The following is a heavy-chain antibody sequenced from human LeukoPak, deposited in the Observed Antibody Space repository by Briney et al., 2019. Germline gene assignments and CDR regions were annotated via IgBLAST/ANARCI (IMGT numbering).Heavy chain of an antibody. Sequence: PSETLSLTCTVSGGSISSYYWSWIRQPPGKGLEWIGYIYYSGSTNYNPSLKSRVTISVDTSKNQFSLKLSSVTAADTAVYYCAXDGSSSWYAYWGQGTLVTVSS. J-gene: IGHJ4*02. CDR2: IYYSGST. CDR1: GGSISSYY. CDR3: AXDGSSSWYAY. V-gene: IGHV4-59*12. D-gene: IGHD6-13*01.